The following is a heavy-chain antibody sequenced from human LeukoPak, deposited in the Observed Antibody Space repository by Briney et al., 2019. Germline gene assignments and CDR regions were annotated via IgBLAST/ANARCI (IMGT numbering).Heavy chain of an antibody. CDR3: ARDGDYYGSGSYHWFDP. CDR2: IYTSGGT. J-gene: IGHJ5*02. D-gene: IGHD3-10*01. V-gene: IGHV4-4*07. CDR1: GGSISSYY. Sequence: SETLSLTCTVSGGSISSYYWSWIRQPPGKGLEWIGRIYTSGGTNYNPSLKSRVTMSVDTSKNQFSLKLSSVTAADTAVYYCARDGDYYGSGSYHWFDPWGQGTLVTVSS.